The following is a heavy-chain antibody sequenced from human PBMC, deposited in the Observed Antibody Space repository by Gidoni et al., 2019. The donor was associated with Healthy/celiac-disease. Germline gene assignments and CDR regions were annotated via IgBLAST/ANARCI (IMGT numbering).Heavy chain of an antibody. CDR2: IYYSGST. D-gene: IGHD6-13*01. Sequence: QGQLQESGPGLGKPSETLSLTCTVSGGSSRGYDWSWIRQPPGKGLEGIGYIYYSGSTNYNPSLKSRVTISVDTSKNQFSLKLSSVTAADTAVYYCARVYVDSSSWYAAKPTYYFDYWGQGTLVTVSS. CDR3: ARVYVDSSSWYAAKPTYYFDY. V-gene: IGHV4-59*01. J-gene: IGHJ4*02. CDR1: GGSSRGYD.